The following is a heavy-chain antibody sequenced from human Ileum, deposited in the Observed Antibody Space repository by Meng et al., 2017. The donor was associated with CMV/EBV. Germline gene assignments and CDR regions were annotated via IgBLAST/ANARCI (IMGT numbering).Heavy chain of an antibody. Sequence: CAVSGGSISSSDWWSGGRQPPGKGLRWIGGDYHNGENHYNPCIESRVTISVDKSKKQFSLKLSSVNAADTAVYYCVRVRFSGYGALDYWGQGTLVTVSS. CDR2: DYHNGEN. CDR1: GGSISSSDW. D-gene: IGHD3-22*01. CDR3: VRVRFSGYGALDY. J-gene: IGHJ4*02. V-gene: IGHV4-4*02.